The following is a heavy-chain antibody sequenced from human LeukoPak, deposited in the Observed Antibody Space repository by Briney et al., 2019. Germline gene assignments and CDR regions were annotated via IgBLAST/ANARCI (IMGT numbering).Heavy chain of an antibody. CDR2: IYHSGST. CDR3: AGDSSGWPRGY. J-gene: IGHJ4*02. V-gene: IGHV4-30-2*01. Sequence: PSETLSLTCTVSGGSISSGGYYWSWIRQPPGKGLEWIGYIYHSGSTYYNPSLKSRVTISVDRSKNQFSLKLSSVTAADTAVYYCAGDSSGWPRGYWGQGTLVTVSS. D-gene: IGHD6-19*01. CDR1: GGSISSGGYY.